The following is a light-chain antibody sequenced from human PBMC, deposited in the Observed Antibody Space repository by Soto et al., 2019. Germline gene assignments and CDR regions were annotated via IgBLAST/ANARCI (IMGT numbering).Light chain of an antibody. V-gene: IGLV2-14*01. Sequence: QSALTQPASVSGSPGQSITISCTGTSSDVGGYNYVSWYQHHPGQAPKLLIYEVDNRPSGVSSRFSGSKSGNTASLTISGLQAEDEADYYYNSYTSVTTLGVFGTGTKLTVL. CDR1: SSDVGGYNY. CDR2: EVD. CDR3: NSYTSVTTLGV. J-gene: IGLJ1*01.